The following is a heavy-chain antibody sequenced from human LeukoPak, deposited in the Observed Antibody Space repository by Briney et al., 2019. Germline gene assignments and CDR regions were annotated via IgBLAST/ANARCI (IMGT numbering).Heavy chain of an antibody. D-gene: IGHD3-22*01. CDR3: ARGVEYYDSSGYHNWFDP. CDR2: IYYSGST. CDR1: GGSISSGGYY. V-gene: IGHV4-31*03. Sequence: SETLSLTCTVSGGSISSGGYYWSWIRQHPGKGLEWIGYIYYSGSTYYNPSLKSRVTISVDTSKNQFSLKLSSVTAADTAVYYCARGVEYYDSSGYHNWFDPWGRGTLVTVSS. J-gene: IGHJ5*02.